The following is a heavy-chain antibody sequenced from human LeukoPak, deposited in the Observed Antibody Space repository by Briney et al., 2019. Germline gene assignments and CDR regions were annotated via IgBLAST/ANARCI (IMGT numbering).Heavy chain of an antibody. CDR1: RYTFTGYY. CDR2: INPNSGGT. D-gene: IGHD3-3*01. V-gene: IGHV1-2*06. J-gene: IGHJ4*02. CDR3: ARAPSITIFGVVDY. Sequence: ASVKVSCKASRYTFTGYYMHWVRQAPGQGLEWMGRINPNSGGTSYAQKFQGRVTMTRDTSINTAYMELGSLRSDDTAVYYCARAPSITIFGVVDYWGQGTLVTVSS.